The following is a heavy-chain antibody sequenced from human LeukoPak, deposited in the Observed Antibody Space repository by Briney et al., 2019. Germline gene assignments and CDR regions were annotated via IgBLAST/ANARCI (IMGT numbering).Heavy chain of an antibody. CDR1: GFTFSSYT. J-gene: IGHJ4*02. D-gene: IGHD4-17*01. Sequence: PGGSLRLSCAASGFTFSSYTMNWVRQAPGKGLEWVSSITGSSTYMFYADSVKGRFTVSRDNAKNSLYLQMNSLRAEDTAVYYCARAGGDYVWRNWGQGTLVTVSS. CDR2: ITGSSTYM. V-gene: IGHV3-21*01. CDR3: ARAGGDYVWRN.